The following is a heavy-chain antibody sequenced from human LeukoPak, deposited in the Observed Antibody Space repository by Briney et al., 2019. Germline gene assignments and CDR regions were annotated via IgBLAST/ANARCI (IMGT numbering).Heavy chain of an antibody. D-gene: IGHD3-3*01. J-gene: IGHJ5*02. CDR1: GGTFSSYA. CDR3: ASQRSLYYDFWTDLNWFDP. CDR2: IIPIFGTA. V-gene: IGHV1-69*13. Sequence: SVKVSCKASGGTFSSYAISWVRQAPGQGLEWMGGIIPIFGTANYAQKFQGRVTITAYESTSTAYMELSSLRSEDTAVYYCASQRSLYYDFWTDLNWFDPWGQGTLVTVSS.